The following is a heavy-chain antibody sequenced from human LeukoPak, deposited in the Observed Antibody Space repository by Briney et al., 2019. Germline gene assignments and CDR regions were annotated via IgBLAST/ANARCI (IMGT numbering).Heavy chain of an antibody. V-gene: IGHV3-43*02. CDR3: AKVKVSDYHYYALDV. Sequence: GGSLRLSCTASGFNFGDYALHWVRQAPGKALEWVSLITGNGDSTYYIDSVKGRFTISRDNSENSLFLQMNTLRPEDTALYYCAKVKVSDYHYYALDVWGQGTTVTVSS. J-gene: IGHJ6*02. CDR2: ITGNGDST. CDR1: GFNFGDYA.